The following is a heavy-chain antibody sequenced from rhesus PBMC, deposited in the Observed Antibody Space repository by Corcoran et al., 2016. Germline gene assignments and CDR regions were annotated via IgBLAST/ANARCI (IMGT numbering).Heavy chain of an antibody. CDR3: ARGYFYFDF. D-gene: IGHD2-2*01. V-gene: IGHV4-106*01. CDR2: IEGRGGNT. Sequence: QVQLQESGPGLVKPSETLSLTCAVSGGSISDDYYWSWIRQAPGKGLEWIGLIEGRGGNTDYDPSLKRRVNISIDTSMNQFALRLNSVTAADTAVYYCARGYFYFDFWGQGVLVTVSS. J-gene: IGHJ4*01. CDR1: GGSISDDYY.